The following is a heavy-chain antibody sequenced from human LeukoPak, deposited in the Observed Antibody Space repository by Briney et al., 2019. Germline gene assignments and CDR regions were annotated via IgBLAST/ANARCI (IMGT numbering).Heavy chain of an antibody. CDR1: GFTFSSYG. J-gene: IGHJ4*02. CDR3: ARDPDGSYLFDY. D-gene: IGHD1-26*01. CDR2: IWYDGSNK. V-gene: IGHV3-33*01. Sequence: GGSLRLSCAASGFTFSSYGMHWVRQAPGKGLEWVAVIWYDGSNKYYADSVKGRFTISRDNSKNTLYLQMNSLRAEDTAVYYCARDPDGSYLFDYWGQGTLATVSS.